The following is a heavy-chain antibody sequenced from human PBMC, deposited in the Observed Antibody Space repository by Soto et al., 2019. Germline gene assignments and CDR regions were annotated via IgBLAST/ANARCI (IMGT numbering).Heavy chain of an antibody. J-gene: IGHJ4*02. CDR1: AYSISSAYY. CDR2: IYHSGST. D-gene: IGHD2-21*01. CDR3: ATIPMYDSIKY. V-gene: IGHV4-38-2*01. Sequence: SETLSLTCAVSAYSISSAYYWGWIRQPPGKGLEWIGSIYHSGSTYYNPSLSSRVTIPVDTSRNQYSVKLSSVTAAGTAVYYCATIPMYDSIKYWGQGTLVTVSS.